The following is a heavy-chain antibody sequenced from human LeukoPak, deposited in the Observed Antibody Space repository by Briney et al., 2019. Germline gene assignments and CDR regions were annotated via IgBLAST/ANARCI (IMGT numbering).Heavy chain of an antibody. CDR1: GFTFNTYA. J-gene: IGHJ6*02. V-gene: IGHV3-23*01. Sequence: GGSLRLSCAASGFTFNTYAMSWVRQAPGKGLEWVSGITSGANTYYADSVKGRFTISRDNSENTLNLQMNSLRAEDTAVYYCARDRQTYYDFWSGYHTPYYYYGMDVWGQGTTVTVSS. D-gene: IGHD3-3*01. CDR2: ITSGANT. CDR3: ARDRQTYYDFWSGYHTPYYYYGMDV.